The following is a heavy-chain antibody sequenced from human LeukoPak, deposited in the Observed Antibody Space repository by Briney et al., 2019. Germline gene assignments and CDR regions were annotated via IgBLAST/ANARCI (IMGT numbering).Heavy chain of an antibody. Sequence: SETLSLTCTVPGGSISSYYWSWIRQPPGKGLEWTGYIYTSGSTNYNPSLKSRVTISVDTSKNQFSLKLSSVTAADTAVYYCARHCSSTSCHRYSSSSAWFDPWGQGTLVTVSS. CDR1: GGSISSYY. V-gene: IGHV4-4*09. CDR3: ARHCSSTSCHRYSSSSAWFDP. J-gene: IGHJ5*02. CDR2: IYTSGST. D-gene: IGHD2-2*02.